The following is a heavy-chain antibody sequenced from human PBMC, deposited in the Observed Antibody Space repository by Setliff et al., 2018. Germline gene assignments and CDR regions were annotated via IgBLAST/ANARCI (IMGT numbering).Heavy chain of an antibody. V-gene: IGHV1-69*05. J-gene: IGHJ6*03. D-gene: IGHD5-18*01. CDR1: GYTFTNYG. CDR3: AREGVDTRSSTDYRYYMDV. Sequence: ASVKVFCKASGYTFTNYGVSWVRQAPGQGLEWMGGTIPSFGSTNYAQKFQGRVTIITDESTSTAYMELSSLRTEDSAVYYCAREGVDTRSSTDYRYYMDVWGKGTTVTVSS. CDR2: TIPSFGST.